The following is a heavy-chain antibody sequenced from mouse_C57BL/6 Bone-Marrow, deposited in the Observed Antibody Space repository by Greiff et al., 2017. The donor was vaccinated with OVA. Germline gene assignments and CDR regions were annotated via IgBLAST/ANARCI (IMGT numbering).Heavy chain of an antibody. CDR2: IYPGDGDT. Sequence: QVQLQQSGPELVKPGASVKISCKASGYAFSSSWMNWVKQRPGQGLEWIGRIYPGDGDTNYNGKFKGKATLTADKSSSTAYMQLSSLTSEDSAVYFCARGGGRKDYWGQGNALTVSS. V-gene: IGHV1-82*01. CDR1: GYAFSSSW. J-gene: IGHJ2*01. CDR3: ARGGGRKDY. D-gene: IGHD1-1*02.